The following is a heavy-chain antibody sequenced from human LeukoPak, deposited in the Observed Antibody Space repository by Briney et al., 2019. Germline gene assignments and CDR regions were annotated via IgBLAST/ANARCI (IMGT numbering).Heavy chain of an antibody. CDR2: FHLDGRT. J-gene: IGHJ4*02. V-gene: IGHV4-4*02. CDR1: GGSFSSTNW. CDR3: AREGGFYRPLDY. D-gene: IGHD6-25*01. Sequence: PSETLSLTCGVSGGSFSSTNWWTWIRPPPGKGLEWIGEFHLDGRTNFNPSLKSRLTMSVDLSENHVSLKLTSVTAADTAVYYCAREGGFYRPLDYSGQGTLVTVSS.